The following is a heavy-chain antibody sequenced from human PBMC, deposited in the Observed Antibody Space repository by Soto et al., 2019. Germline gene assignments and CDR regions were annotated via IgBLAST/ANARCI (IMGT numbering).Heavy chain of an antibody. CDR2: INPNSGGT. V-gene: IGHV1-2*04. CDR3: ARTPRAATVTYYYYGMDV. CDR1: GYTFTGYY. D-gene: IGHD4-17*01. Sequence: ASVKVSCKVSGYTFTGYYMHWVRQAPGQGLEWMGWINPNSGGTNYAQKFQGWVTMTRDTSISTAYMELSRLRSDDTAVYYCARTPRAATVTYYYYGMDVWGQGTTVTVS. J-gene: IGHJ6*02.